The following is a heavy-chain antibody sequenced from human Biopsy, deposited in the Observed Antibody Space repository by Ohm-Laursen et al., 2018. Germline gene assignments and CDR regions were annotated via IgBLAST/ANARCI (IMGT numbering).Heavy chain of an antibody. J-gene: IGHJ3*02. CDR2: VSHSGST. V-gene: IGHV4-34*01. CDR3: ARLTGDYIWGNWRINHDPFDI. Sequence: SDTLSLTCSFSGGSFSGYYWSWIRQTPGKGLEWIGEVSHSGSTNYNPSLKSRVTISVDTSKNQFSLNLSSVTAADTAVYYCARLTGDYIWGNWRINHDPFDIWDQGTSVTVSS. D-gene: IGHD3-16*01. CDR1: GGSFSGYY.